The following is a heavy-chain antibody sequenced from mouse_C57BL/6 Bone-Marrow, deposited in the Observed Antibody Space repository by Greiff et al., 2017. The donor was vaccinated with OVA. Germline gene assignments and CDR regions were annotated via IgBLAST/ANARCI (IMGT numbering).Heavy chain of an antibody. V-gene: IGHV5-6*01. D-gene: IGHD1-1*01. CDR2: ISSGGSYT. CDR3: ARQYYGSSYY. Sequence: EVMLVESGGDLVKPGGSLKLSCAASGFTFSSYGMSWVRQTPDKRLEWVATISSGGSYTYYPDSVKGRFTISRDNAKNTLYLQMNSLKAEDTAMYYCARQYYGSSYYWGQGTTLTVSS. CDR1: GFTFSSYG. J-gene: IGHJ2*01.